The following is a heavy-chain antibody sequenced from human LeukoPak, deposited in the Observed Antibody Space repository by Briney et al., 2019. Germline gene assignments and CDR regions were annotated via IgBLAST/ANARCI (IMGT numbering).Heavy chain of an antibody. CDR3: ARGAYCSSINCYGFDY. Sequence: SETLSLTCTVSGGSVSDYYWSWIRQSPGKGLEWIGYIYHTGSTSYNPSLKSRVSLLVDTSKNQFSLKLTSVTAADTAVYYCARGAYCSSINCYGFDYWGQGTQVTASS. D-gene: IGHD2-2*01. CDR1: GGSVSDYY. J-gene: IGHJ4*02. V-gene: IGHV4-59*02. CDR2: IYHTGST.